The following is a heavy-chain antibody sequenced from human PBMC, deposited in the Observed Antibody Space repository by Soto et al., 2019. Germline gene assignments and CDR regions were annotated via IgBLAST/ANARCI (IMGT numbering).Heavy chain of an antibody. J-gene: IGHJ5*02. D-gene: IGHD6-19*01. CDR1: GFSLRTSGVG. V-gene: IGHV2-5*01. Sequence: SGPTPVNPTQTLTLTCIFSGFSLRTSGVGVGWIRQPPGKALEWLGFIYWNDDKRYSPCLEGRVTITKDTSKNQVVLTMTNMDPLDTATYYCAKSGSSRWYGGFDPRGQGTLVTVSS. CDR2: IYWNDDK. CDR3: AKSGSSRWYGGFDP.